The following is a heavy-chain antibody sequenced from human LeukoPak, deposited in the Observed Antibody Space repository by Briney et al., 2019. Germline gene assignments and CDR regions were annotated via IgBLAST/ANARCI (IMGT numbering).Heavy chain of an antibody. V-gene: IGHV3-30*02. CDR1: RFTFSSYG. CDR3: ARVVLRFLEWLLYILYYFDY. J-gene: IGHJ4*02. Sequence: PGGSLRLSCAASRFTFSSYGTHWVRQAPGKGLEWVAFIRYDGSNKYYADSVKGRFTISRDNSKNTLYLQMNSLRAEDTAVYYCARVVLRFLEWLLYILYYFDYWGQGTLVTVSS. D-gene: IGHD3-3*01. CDR2: IRYDGSNK.